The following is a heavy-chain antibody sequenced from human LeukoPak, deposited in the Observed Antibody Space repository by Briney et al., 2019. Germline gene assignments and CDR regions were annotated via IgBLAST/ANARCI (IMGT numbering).Heavy chain of an antibody. D-gene: IGHD6-13*01. CDR3: AKVGYSSSWTIDY. V-gene: IGHV3-30*04. CDR1: GFTFSSYA. CDR2: ISYDGSNK. Sequence: PGRSLRLSCAASGFTFSSYAMHWVRQAPGKGLEWVAVISYDGSNKYYADSVKGRFTISRDNSKNTLYLQMNSLRAEDTAVYYCAKVGYSSSWTIDYWGQGTLVTVSS. J-gene: IGHJ4*02.